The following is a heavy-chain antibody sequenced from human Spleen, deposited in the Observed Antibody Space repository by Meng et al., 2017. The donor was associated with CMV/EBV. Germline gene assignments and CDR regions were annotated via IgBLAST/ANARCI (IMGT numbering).Heavy chain of an antibody. V-gene: IGHV4-4*07. CDR1: GGSISSYY. J-gene: IGHJ5*02. Sequence: VQLQESGPGLVTPSATLSLTCTVSGGSISSYYWSWIRQPAGKGLEWIGRIYTSGSTNYNPSLKSRVTMSVDTSKNQFSLKLSSVTAADTAVYYCARAHGYCSGGSCSEYNWFDPWGQGTLVTVSS. CDR3: ARAHGYCSGGSCSEYNWFDP. D-gene: IGHD2-15*01. CDR2: IYTSGST.